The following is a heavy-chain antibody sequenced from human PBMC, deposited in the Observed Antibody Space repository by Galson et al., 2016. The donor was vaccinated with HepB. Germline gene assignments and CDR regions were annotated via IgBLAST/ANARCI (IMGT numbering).Heavy chain of an antibody. CDR1: GFTFSSYS. V-gene: IGHV3-48*02. J-gene: IGHJ2*01. D-gene: IGHD1-7*01. Sequence: SLRLSCAASGFTFSSYSMNWVRQAPGKGLEWISYISTSSSNIYYADSVKARFTISRDDATNSLYLQMNSLRDEDTAVYYCAKEATATTGAKTKRVWYFDLWGRGTLVTVSS. CDR3: AKEATATTGAKTKRVWYFDL. CDR2: ISTSSSNI.